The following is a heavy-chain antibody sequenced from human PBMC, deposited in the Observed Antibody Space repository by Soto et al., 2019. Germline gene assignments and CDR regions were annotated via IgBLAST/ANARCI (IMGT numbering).Heavy chain of an antibody. CDR2: INAGNGNT. J-gene: IGHJ4*02. D-gene: IGHD6-13*01. CDR1: GYTFTSYA. Sequence: ASVKVSCKASGYTFTSYAMNWVRQAPGQRLEWMGWINAGNGNTKYSQKFQGRVTVTRDTSASTAYMELSSLRSEDTAVYYCARAPSWYIFDYWGQGTLVTVSS. CDR3: ARAPSWYIFDY. V-gene: IGHV1-3*01.